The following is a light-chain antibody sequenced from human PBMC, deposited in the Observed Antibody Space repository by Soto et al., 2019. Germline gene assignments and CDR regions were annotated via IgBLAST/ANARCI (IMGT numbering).Light chain of an antibody. J-gene: IGKJ2*01. CDR1: QTIGSW. Sequence: DIQLTQFPSTLSASIGDRVTITCRATQTIGSWLAWYQQKPGKAPKLLIYRASSLETGVPSRFSGSGSGTEFTLTISSLQPDDFASYYCQEYKSYSLYTFGQGTRLEIK. CDR2: RAS. CDR3: QEYKSYSLYT. V-gene: IGKV1-5*03.